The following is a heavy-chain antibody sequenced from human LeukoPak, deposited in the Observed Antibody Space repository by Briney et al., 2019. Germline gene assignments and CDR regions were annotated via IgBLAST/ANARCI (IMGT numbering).Heavy chain of an antibody. CDR2: ISYDGSNK. V-gene: IGHV3-30*18. CDR1: GFTSSSYG. Sequence: GRSLRLSCAASGFTSSSYGMHWVRQAPGKGLEWVAVISYDGSNKYYADSVKGRFTISRDNSKNTLYLQMNSLRAEDTAVYYCAKEAYSGYDPVIHFDYWGQGTLVTVSS. J-gene: IGHJ4*02. CDR3: AKEAYSGYDPVIHFDY. D-gene: IGHD5-12*01.